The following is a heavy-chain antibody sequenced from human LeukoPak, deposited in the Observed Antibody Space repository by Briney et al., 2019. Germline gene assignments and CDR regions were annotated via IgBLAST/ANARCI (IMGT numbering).Heavy chain of an antibody. J-gene: IGHJ4*02. D-gene: IGHD3-10*01. CDR2: ITGSGGNT. CDR1: GFAFASFA. Sequence: PGGSLRLSCAASGFAFASFALSWVRQAPGKGLEWVSTITGSGGNTYYADSVKGRFTISRDNSKNTLYLQVNSLRAEDTAVFYCAKDFLRNMVLGFDYWGQGTLVTVSA. CDR3: AKDFLRNMVLGFDY. V-gene: IGHV3-23*01.